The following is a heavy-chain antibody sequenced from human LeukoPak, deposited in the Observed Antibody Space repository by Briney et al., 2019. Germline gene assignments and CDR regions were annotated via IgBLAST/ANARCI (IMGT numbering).Heavy chain of an antibody. J-gene: IGHJ4*02. V-gene: IGHV3-23*01. Sequence: PGGSLRLSCAASGFTFSSYAMSWVRQAPGKGLEWVSAISGSGGSTYYADSAKGRFTISRDNSKNTLYLQMNSLTAEDTAVYYCPRQSYASGWNPFDYWGQGILVTVSS. CDR2: ISGSGGST. CDR3: PRQSYASGWNPFDY. CDR1: GFTFSSYA. D-gene: IGHD6-19*01.